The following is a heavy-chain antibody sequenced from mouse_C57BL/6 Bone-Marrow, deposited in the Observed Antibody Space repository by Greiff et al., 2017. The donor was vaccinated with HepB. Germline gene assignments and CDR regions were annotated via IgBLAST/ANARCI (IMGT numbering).Heavy chain of an antibody. Sequence: EVKLKQSGPELVKPGASVKIPCKASGYTFTDYNMDWVKQSHGKSLEWIGDINPNNGGTIYNQKFKGKATLTVDKSSSTAYMELRSLTSEDTAVYYCAKANWEWYFDVWGTGTTVTVSS. CDR3: AKANWEWYFDV. D-gene: IGHD4-1*01. CDR1: GYTFTDYN. J-gene: IGHJ1*03. CDR2: INPNNGGT. V-gene: IGHV1-18*01.